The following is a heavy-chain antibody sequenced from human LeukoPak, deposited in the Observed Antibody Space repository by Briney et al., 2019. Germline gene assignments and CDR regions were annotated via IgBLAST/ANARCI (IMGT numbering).Heavy chain of an antibody. D-gene: IGHD5-12*01. Sequence: GGSLRLSCAASGFTFSSYWMSWVRQAPGKGLEWVANIKQDGSEKYYVDSVKGRFTISRDNAKNSLYLQMNSLRAEDTAVYYCARDKGGYDPLYDYWGQGTQVTVSS. J-gene: IGHJ4*02. CDR3: ARDKGGYDPLYDY. CDR1: GFTFSSYW. V-gene: IGHV3-7*01. CDR2: IKQDGSEK.